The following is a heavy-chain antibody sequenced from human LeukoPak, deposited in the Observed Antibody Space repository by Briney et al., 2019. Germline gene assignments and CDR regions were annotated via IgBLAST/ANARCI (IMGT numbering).Heavy chain of an antibody. J-gene: IGHJ4*02. D-gene: IGHD2-2*01. CDR2: IYYSGST. Sequence: PSETLSLTCTVSGGSISSYYWSWIRQPPGKGLEWIGYIYYSGSTNYNPSLKSRVTISVDTSKNQFSLKLSSVTAADTAVYYCARGPYCSSTSCYGFDYWGQGTLVTVSS. CDR1: GGSISSYY. V-gene: IGHV4-59*01. CDR3: ARGPYCSSTSCYGFDY.